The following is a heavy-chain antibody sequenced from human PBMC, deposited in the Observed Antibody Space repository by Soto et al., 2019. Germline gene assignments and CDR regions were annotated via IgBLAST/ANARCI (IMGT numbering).Heavy chain of an antibody. Sequence: QVQLQESGSGLVKPSQTLVLTCTVSGDSISRDGSSWSWLRQPPGKGLEWIGYIYHSGATYYNPSLKSRVTTSVGKSKNQFSLSLASVTAADTAVYYCAREMSYYFDSWGHGTLDTVSS. CDR3: AREMSYYFDS. J-gene: IGHJ4*01. V-gene: IGHV4-30-2*01. CDR2: IYHSGAT. CDR1: GDSISRDGSS.